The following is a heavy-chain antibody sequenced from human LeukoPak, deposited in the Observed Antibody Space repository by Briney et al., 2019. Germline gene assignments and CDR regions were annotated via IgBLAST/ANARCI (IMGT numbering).Heavy chain of an antibody. J-gene: IGHJ4*02. V-gene: IGHV3-30*04. CDR3: ARDQGIQLWDFDY. CDR1: GFTFSSYA. Sequence: GGSLRLSCAAPGFTFSSYAMHWVRQAQGKGLEWVAVISYDGSNKYYADSVKGRFTISRDNSKNTLYLQMNSLRAEDTAVYYCARDQGIQLWDFDYWGQGTLVTVSS. D-gene: IGHD5-18*01. CDR2: ISYDGSNK.